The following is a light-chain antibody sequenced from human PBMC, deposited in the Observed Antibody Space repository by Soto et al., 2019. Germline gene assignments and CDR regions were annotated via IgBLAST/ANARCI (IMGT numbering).Light chain of an antibody. V-gene: IGLV2-14*03. Sequence: QSALTQPASVSGSPGQSITISCTGTSSDVGGYNYVSWYQQLPGKAPKLIIYDVNNRPSGVSNRFSASKSANAVSLTISGLQAEDEADYYCTSYTSSNSLYVFGTGTKVTVL. J-gene: IGLJ1*01. CDR3: TSYTSSNSLYV. CDR2: DVN. CDR1: SSDVGGYNY.